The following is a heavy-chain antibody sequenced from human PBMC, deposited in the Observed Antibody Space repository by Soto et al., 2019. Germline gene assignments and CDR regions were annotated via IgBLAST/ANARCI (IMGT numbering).Heavy chain of an antibody. Sequence: QVQLVESGGGVVQPGRSLRLSCAASRFTFSSYTMHWVRQAPGKGLEWVAVISYDGSNKYYADSVKGRFTISRDNSKNTLYLQMNSLRVEDTAVYYCARTGLRFLEWLFDYWGQGTLVTVSS. J-gene: IGHJ4*02. CDR1: RFTFSSYT. D-gene: IGHD3-3*01. V-gene: IGHV3-30-3*01. CDR3: ARTGLRFLEWLFDY. CDR2: ISYDGSNK.